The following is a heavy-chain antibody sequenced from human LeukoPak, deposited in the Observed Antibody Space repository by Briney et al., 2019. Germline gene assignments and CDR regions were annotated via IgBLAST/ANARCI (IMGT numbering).Heavy chain of an antibody. J-gene: IGHJ4*02. CDR3: ARDDSSARANY. CDR2: IKSDGSGT. CDR1: GFTFSSYW. V-gene: IGHV3-74*01. Sequence: PGGSLRLSCAASGFTFSSYWMHWVRQVPGKGLVWVSRIKSDGSGTVYADSVKGRFSISRDNAKNTLYLQMNSLRAEDTAVYYCARDDSSARANYWGQGTLVTVSS. D-gene: IGHD3-22*01.